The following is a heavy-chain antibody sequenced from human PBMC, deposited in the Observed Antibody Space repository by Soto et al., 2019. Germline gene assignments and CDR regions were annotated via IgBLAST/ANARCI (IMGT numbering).Heavy chain of an antibody. CDR2: FSGSGGST. J-gene: IGHJ4*02. Sequence: VQLLESGGGMVQPGGSLRLSCAASGFPFRNYAMSWVRQAPGKGLEWVSAFSGSGGSTYYADSVKGRFTISRDNSKNTLYLQMNSLRAEDTAVYYCAKEHCDSTSCPFDYWCQGTLVTVSS. CDR3: AKEHCDSTSCPFDY. CDR1: GFPFRNYA. D-gene: IGHD2-2*01. V-gene: IGHV3-23*01.